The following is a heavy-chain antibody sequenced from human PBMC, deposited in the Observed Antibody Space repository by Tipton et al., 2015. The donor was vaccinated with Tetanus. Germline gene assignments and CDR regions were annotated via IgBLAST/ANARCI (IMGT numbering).Heavy chain of an antibody. J-gene: IGHJ6*02. CDR3: ARFRTTVTTAGYYYGMDV. V-gene: IGHV5-51*01. CDR1: GYSFTSYW. Sequence: QVVQSGAEVKKPGESLKISCKGSGYSFTSYWIGWVRQMPGKGLEWMGIIYPGDSDTRYSPSFQGQVTISADKSISTAYLQWSSLKASATAMYCSARFRTTVTTAGYYYGMDVWGQGPTVTVSS. D-gene: IGHD4-17*01. CDR2: IYPGDSDT.